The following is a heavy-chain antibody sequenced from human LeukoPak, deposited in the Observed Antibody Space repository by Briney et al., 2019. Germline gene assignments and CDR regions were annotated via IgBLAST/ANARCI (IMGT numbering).Heavy chain of an antibody. CDR2: IDSSSTTT. CDR1: GFTLSIYG. Sequence: GGSLRLSRAASGFTLSIYGMNWVRQAPAKGLEWVSYIDSSSTTTYYADSVKGRFTISRDKAKNSLYLQMNSLRDEDTAVYYCARGGAQWLGYWGQGTLVTVSS. V-gene: IGHV3-48*02. J-gene: IGHJ4*02. D-gene: IGHD6-19*01. CDR3: ARGGAQWLGY.